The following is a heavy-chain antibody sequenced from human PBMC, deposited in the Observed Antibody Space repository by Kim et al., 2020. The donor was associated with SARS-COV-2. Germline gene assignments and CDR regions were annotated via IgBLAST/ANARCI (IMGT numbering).Heavy chain of an antibody. Sequence: SETLSLTCTVSGGSISSGGYYWSWIRQHPGKGLEWIGYIYYSGSTYYNPSLKSRVTISVDTSKNQFSLKLSSVTAADTAVYYCARDPIKIPVPLSYYSYLGMYVWGQGTTVTVSS. CDR1: GGSISSGGYY. J-gene: IGHJ6*02. CDR3: ARDPIKIPVPLSYYSYLGMYV. CDR2: IYYSGST. V-gene: IGHV4-31*03.